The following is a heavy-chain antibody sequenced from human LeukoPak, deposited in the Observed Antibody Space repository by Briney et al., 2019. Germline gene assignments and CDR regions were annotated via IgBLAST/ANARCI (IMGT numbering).Heavy chain of an antibody. J-gene: IGHJ5*01. CDR2: ISGSGGST. D-gene: IGHD1-26*01. Sequence: RAGGSLRLSCAASGFTLSSYAMSSVRQAPGKGLECDPTISGSGGSTYYAGSVQGRFTISRDNSKNTLFLQMNSLRAEDTAVYYCAKELVGTSPRGWFDSWGQGTLVTVSS. CDR1: GFTLSSYA. V-gene: IGHV3-23*01. CDR3: AKELVGTSPRGWFDS.